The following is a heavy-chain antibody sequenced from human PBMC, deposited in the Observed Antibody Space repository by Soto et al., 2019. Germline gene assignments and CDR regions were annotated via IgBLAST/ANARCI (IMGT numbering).Heavy chain of an antibody. V-gene: IGHV3-23*01. CDR2: ISGSGGST. D-gene: IGHD3-3*01. J-gene: IGHJ4*02. CDR3: AKISGRIFGVVTPLDY. CDR1: GFTFSSYA. Sequence: EVQLLESGGGLVQPGGSLRLSCAASGFTFSSYAMSWVRQAPGKGLEWVSAISGSGGSTYYADSVKGRFTISRDNSKNTLYLQMNSLRAEDTAVYYCAKISGRIFGVVTPLDYWGQGTLVTVSS.